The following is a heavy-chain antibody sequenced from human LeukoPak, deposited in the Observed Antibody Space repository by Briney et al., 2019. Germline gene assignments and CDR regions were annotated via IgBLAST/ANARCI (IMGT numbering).Heavy chain of an antibody. J-gene: IGHJ5*02. D-gene: IGHD3-10*01. CDR2: INTNTGNP. Sequence: AASVKVSCKASGYTFTSYAMNWVRQAPGQGLEWMGWINTNTGNPTYAQGFTGRFVFSLDTSVSTAYLQISSLKAEDTAVYYCARDRITMVRGVIITRARNWFDPWGQGTLVTVPS. CDR3: ARDRITMVRGVIITRARNWFDP. CDR1: GYTFTSYA. V-gene: IGHV7-4-1*02.